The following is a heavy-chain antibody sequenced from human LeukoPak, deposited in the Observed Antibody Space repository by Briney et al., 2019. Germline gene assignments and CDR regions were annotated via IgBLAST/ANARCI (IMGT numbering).Heavy chain of an antibody. CDR2: ISSNGGST. Sequence: PGGSLRLSCAASGFTFSSYAMHWVRQAPGKGLEYVSAISSNGGSTYYADSVKGRFTISRDNSKNTLYLQMSSLRAEDTAVYYCVKNIAAAGTSFFDYWGQGTLVTVSS. D-gene: IGHD6-13*01. CDR3: VKNIAAAGTSFFDY. J-gene: IGHJ4*02. V-gene: IGHV3-64D*06. CDR1: GFTFSSYA.